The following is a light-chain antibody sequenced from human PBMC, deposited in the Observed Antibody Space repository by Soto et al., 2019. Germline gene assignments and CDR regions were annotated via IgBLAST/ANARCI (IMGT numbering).Light chain of an antibody. J-gene: IGLJ1*01. V-gene: IGLV2-14*01. CDR2: VVP. CDR3: SSYVTSSTLGV. Sequence: QSALTQPATVSGSPGQYLTISCTGPSSDIGGYNWFSWCHQHSGKTPQVLLYVVPHRHSGVSNLLSVSKSGNTASLTISALQAEDETDYYCSSYVTSSTLGVVGTGPKVPVL. CDR1: SSDIGGYNW.